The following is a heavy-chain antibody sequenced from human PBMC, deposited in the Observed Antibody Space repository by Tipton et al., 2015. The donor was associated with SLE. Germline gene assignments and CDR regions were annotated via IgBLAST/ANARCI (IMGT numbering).Heavy chain of an antibody. CDR2: IYSSSGTT. CDR3: ARGGVGGYDYFDY. J-gene: IGHJ4*02. D-gene: IGHD5-12*01. CDR1: GGSISSYY. V-gene: IGHV4-59*12. Sequence: GLVKPSETLSLTCTVSGGSISSYYWSWIRQPPGKGLEWIGYIYSSSGTTYSNPLLQSRVTLSMDTSKNQFSLRLRSVTVADTAVYYCARGGVGGYDYFDYWGQGTLVTVSS.